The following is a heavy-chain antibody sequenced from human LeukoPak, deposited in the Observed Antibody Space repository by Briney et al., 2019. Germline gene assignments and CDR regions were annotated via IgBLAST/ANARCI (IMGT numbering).Heavy chain of an antibody. Sequence: ASVYASCTLSGYTFSTYDTGWVRHAADEGLEWMGYMKLNSGNTKYAQKFQSRLTMTRDTSTSTAYMELSDLRSEDTAVYYCAREFRSDSYWGQGTLVTVSS. V-gene: IGHV1-8*01. CDR1: GYTFSTYD. CDR2: MKLNSGNT. J-gene: IGHJ4*02. CDR3: AREFRSDSY.